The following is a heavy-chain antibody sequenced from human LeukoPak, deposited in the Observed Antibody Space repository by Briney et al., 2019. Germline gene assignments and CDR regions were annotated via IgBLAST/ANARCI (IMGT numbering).Heavy chain of an antibody. CDR2: INRSGST. J-gene: IGHJ6*04. V-gene: IGHV4-34*01. D-gene: IGHD2-15*01. CDR3: ARGVPLVLIGFSGMDV. CDR1: GGSFSGYY. Sequence: PSEPLSLTCAVYGGSFSGYYWSWLRQPPGKGQEWIREINRSGSTNYNPSLKRPVTISVDTSKHPFSLKLSSVTAAHTGVYYCARGVPLVLIGFSGMDVWGKGTTVTVSS.